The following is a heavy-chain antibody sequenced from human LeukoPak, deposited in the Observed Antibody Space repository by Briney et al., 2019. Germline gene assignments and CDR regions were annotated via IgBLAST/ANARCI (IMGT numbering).Heavy chain of an antibody. J-gene: IGHJ6*02. V-gene: IGHV1-24*01. CDR1: GYTLTGLS. CDR2: FDPEDGET. D-gene: IGHD1-14*01. Sequence: ASVKVSCKVSGYTLTGLSMHWVRQAPGKGLEWMGGFDPEDGETIYAQKFQGRVTMTEDTSTDTAYMELSSLRSEDTAVYYCATTLYEPQNYGMDVWGQGTTVTVSS. CDR3: ATTLYEPQNYGMDV.